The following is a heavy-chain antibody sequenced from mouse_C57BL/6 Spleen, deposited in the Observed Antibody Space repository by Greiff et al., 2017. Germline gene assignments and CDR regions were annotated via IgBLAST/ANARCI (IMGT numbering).Heavy chain of an antibody. Sequence: QVQLQQPGAELVMPGASVKLSCKASGYTFTSYWMHWVKQRPGPGLEWIGEIDPSDSYTNYNQKFKGKSTLTVDKSSSTAYMQLSSLTSEYSAVYYCERRGLLRSFAYWGQGTLVTVSA. CDR1: GYTFTSYW. D-gene: IGHD1-1*01. CDR3: ERRGLLRSFAY. J-gene: IGHJ3*01. CDR2: IDPSDSYT. V-gene: IGHV1-69*01.